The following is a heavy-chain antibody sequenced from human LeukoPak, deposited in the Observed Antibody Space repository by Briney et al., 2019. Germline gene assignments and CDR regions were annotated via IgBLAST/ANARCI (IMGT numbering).Heavy chain of an antibody. Sequence: HPGGSLRLSCAASGFTFSNFWMHWVRQAPGKGPEWVANIKQDGIEKYFLGSVKGRFAISRDNAKNLLYLQMTSLRVEDTAVYYCAREGMVRGVPDAFDLWGQGTMVTVSS. D-gene: IGHD3-10*01. CDR2: IKQDGIEK. CDR3: AREGMVRGVPDAFDL. V-gene: IGHV3-7*01. CDR1: GFTFSNFW. J-gene: IGHJ3*01.